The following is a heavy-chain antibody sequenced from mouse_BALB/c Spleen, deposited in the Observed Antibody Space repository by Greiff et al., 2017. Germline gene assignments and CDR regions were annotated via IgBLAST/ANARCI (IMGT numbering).Heavy chain of an antibody. CDR1: GFTFSSYG. CDR3: ARHDDYCAMDY. J-gene: IGHJ4*01. Sequence: EVQVVESGGDLVKPGGSLKLSCAASGFTFSSYGMSWVRQTPDKRLEWVATISSGGSYTYYPDSVKGRFTISRDNAKNTLYLQMSSLKSEDTAMYYCARHDDYCAMDYWGQGTSVTVSS. CDR2: ISSGGSYT. V-gene: IGHV5-6*01.